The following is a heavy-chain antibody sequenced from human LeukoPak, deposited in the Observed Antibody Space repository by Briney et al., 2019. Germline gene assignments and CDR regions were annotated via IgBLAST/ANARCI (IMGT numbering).Heavy chain of an antibody. CDR3: ARDQDYYYYYYMDV. J-gene: IGHJ6*03. D-gene: IGHD4/OR15-4a*01. Sequence: PGGSLRLSCAASRFTFRSYSMNWVRQAPGKGLEWLSYISTSSDTIYYADSVKGRFTISRDNSKNTLYLQMNSLRAEDTAVYYCARDQDYYYYYYMDVWGKGTTVTISS. CDR1: RFTFRSYS. V-gene: IGHV3-48*01. CDR2: ISTSSDTI.